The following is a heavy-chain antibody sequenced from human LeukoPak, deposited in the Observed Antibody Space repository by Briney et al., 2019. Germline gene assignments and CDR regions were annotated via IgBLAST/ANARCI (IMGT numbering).Heavy chain of an antibody. CDR2: ITGSGSNT. D-gene: IGHD6-19*01. V-gene: IGHV3-23*01. CDR1: GFTFSTYA. Sequence: GGSLRLSCAASGFTFSTYAVSWVRQAPGKGLEWVSAITGSGSNTYYEDSVKGRFTTSRDNSKNTVYLQVNSLRAEDTAEYYCAKPSGWTYYFDYWGQGTLVTVSS. J-gene: IGHJ4*02. CDR3: AKPSGWTYYFDY.